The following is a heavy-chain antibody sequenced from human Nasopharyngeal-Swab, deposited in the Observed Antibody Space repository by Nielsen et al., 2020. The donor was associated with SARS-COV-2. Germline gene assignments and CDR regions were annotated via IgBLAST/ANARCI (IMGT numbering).Heavy chain of an antibody. V-gene: IGHV2-5*02. CDR1: GFSLSTSKVG. J-gene: IGHJ4*02. D-gene: IGHD6-19*01. CDR2: LYWDDDN. Sequence: SGPTLEKPSQTLTLTCTFSGFSLSTSKVGVSWVRQLPGKALEWLALLYWDDDNRYNPSLKSRITITKDTSKTHVVLTMTNMDPVDTATYFCVHSTGWRLDYWGQGTLVTVSS. CDR3: VHSTGWRLDY.